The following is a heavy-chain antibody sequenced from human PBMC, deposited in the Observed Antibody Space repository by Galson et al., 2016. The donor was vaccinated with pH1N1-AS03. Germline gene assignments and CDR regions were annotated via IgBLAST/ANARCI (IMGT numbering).Heavy chain of an antibody. Sequence: SVKVSCKASGYTFISYVMHWVRQAHGQRPEWMGWINAGNGNTTYSQSFQGRVTITRDTSASKAYMELSSLRSEDTAVYSGARGRGSYGMDVWGQGTTVTVSS. J-gene: IGHJ6*02. CDR3: ARGRGSYGMDV. D-gene: IGHD1-26*01. V-gene: IGHV1-3*01. CDR2: INAGNGNT. CDR1: GYTFISYV.